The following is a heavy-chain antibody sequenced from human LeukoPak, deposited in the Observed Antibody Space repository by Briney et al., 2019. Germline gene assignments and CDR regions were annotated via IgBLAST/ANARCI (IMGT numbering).Heavy chain of an antibody. V-gene: IGHV3-7*01. CDR2: IKQDGSEK. J-gene: IGHJ4*02. Sequence: GGSLRLSCAVSGFTFNGYAMSWVRQAPGKGLEWVANIKQDGSEKYYVDSVKGRFTISRDNAKNSLYLQMNSLRAEDTAVYYCARDYGRILWFGESGYYFDYWGQGTLVTVSS. CDR3: ARDYGRILWFGESGYYFDY. CDR1: GFTFNGYA. D-gene: IGHD3-10*01.